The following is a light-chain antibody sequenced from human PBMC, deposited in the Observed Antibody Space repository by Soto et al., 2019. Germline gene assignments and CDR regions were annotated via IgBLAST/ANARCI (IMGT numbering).Light chain of an antibody. Sequence: EIVLTQSPGTLSLSPGERATLSCRASESVSTNYLAWYQQKPGQAPRLLISGASSRATGIPDRFSGSGSGADFTLTINRLEPEDFAVYYCQQYGIVPLTFGGGTKVEIK. J-gene: IGKJ4*01. CDR3: QQYGIVPLT. V-gene: IGKV3-20*01. CDR1: ESVSTNY. CDR2: GAS.